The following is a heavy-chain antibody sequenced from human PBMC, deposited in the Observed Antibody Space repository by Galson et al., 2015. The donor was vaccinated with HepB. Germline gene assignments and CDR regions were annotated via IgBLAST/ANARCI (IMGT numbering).Heavy chain of an antibody. CDR3: VRSSGQLGTFDF. D-gene: IGHD6-6*01. Sequence: SLRLSCAASGFTFNTYDMNWVRQAPGKGLEWVSSITTTSSYIYYADSVKGRFTISRDNAKNSLYLQMSSLRAEDTAVYSCVRSSGQLGTFDFWGQGTLVTVSS. V-gene: IGHV3-21*01. CDR2: ITTTSSYI. CDR1: GFTFNTYD. J-gene: IGHJ4*02.